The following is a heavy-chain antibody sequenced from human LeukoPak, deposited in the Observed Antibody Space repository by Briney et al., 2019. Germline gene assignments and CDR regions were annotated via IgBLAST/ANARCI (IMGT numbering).Heavy chain of an antibody. CDR1: GGSISSYY. Sequence: SETLSLTCTVSGGSISSYYWSWIRQPPGKGLEWIGYIYYSGSTNYNPSLKSRVTISVGTSKNQFSLKLSSVTASDTAVYYCAREDGYSGYDYWGQGTLVTVSS. CDR2: IYYSGST. D-gene: IGHD5-12*01. V-gene: IGHV4-59*01. CDR3: AREDGYSGYDY. J-gene: IGHJ4*02.